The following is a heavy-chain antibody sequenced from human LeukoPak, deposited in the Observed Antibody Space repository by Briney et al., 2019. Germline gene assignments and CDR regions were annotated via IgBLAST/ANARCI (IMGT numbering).Heavy chain of an antibody. J-gene: IGHJ4*02. D-gene: IGHD6-19*01. CDR1: GGSFSGYY. CDR3: ARVGLNRGAQWLVSDY. Sequence: SETLSLTCAVYGGSFSGYYWSWIRQPPGKGLEWIGEINHSGSTNYNPSLKSRVTISVDTSKNQFSLKLRYVTAADTAVYYCARVGLNRGAQWLVSDYWGQGTLVTVSS. V-gene: IGHV4-34*01. CDR2: INHSGST.